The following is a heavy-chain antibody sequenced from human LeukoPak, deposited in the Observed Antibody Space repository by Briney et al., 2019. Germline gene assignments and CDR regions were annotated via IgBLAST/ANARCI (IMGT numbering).Heavy chain of an antibody. D-gene: IGHD6-19*01. CDR2: ISYDGGNK. CDR1: GFTFSSYA. J-gene: IGHJ4*01. V-gene: IGHV3-30*04. Sequence: GGSLRLSCAASGFTFSSYAMHWVRQAPGKGLEWVAVISYDGGNKYYADSVKGRFTISRDNSNNTLYLQMNSLRAEDTAVYYCAKGIYSSGWSYFDYWGHGTLVTVSS. CDR3: AKGIYSSGWSYFDY.